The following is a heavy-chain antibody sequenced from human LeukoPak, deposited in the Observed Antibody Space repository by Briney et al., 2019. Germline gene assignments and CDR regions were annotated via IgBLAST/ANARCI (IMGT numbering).Heavy chain of an antibody. CDR2: IYTSGST. CDR1: GGSISSYY. J-gene: IGHJ4*02. Sequence: SETLSLTCTVSGGSISSYYWSWIRQPAGKGLEWIGRIYTSGSTNYNPSLKSRVTMSVDTSKNQFSLKLSSVTAADTAVYYCARDLRYSSSWYYFDYWGQGTLVTVSS. D-gene: IGHD6-13*01. CDR3: ARDLRYSSSWYYFDY. V-gene: IGHV4-4*07.